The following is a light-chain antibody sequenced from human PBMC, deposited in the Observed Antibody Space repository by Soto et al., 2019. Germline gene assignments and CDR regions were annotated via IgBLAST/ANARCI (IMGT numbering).Light chain of an antibody. CDR1: ESVSTW. CDR3: QQRSNWPGA. J-gene: IGKJ1*01. CDR2: KAS. V-gene: IGKV3-11*01. Sequence: DIQVTQSPSTVSWSEGDRVTLSCRASESVSTWLAWYQQKPGKAPRLLIYKASSRATGIPARFSGGGSGTVFTLTISRLEPDDFAIYYCQQRSNWPGAFGQGTKVDIK.